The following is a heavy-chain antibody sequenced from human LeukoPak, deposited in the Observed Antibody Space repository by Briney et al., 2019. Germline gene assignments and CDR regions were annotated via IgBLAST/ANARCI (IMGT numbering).Heavy chain of an antibody. Sequence: PSQTLSLTCAVSGGSISSGGYSWSWIRQPPGKGLEWIGYIYHSGSTYYNPSLKSRVTISVDRSKNQFSLKLSSVTAADTAVYYCARRAAAHSNFDYWGQGTLVTVSS. V-gene: IGHV4-30-2*01. D-gene: IGHD6-13*01. CDR1: GGSISSGGYS. CDR3: ARRAAAHSNFDY. CDR2: IYHSGST. J-gene: IGHJ4*02.